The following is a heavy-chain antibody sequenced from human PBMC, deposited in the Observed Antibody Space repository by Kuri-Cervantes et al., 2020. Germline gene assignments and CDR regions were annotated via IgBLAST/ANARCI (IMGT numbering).Heavy chain of an antibody. V-gene: IGHV3-23*01. J-gene: IGHJ5*02. D-gene: IGHD2-15*01. Sequence: GGSLRLSCAASGFTFSSYAMSWVRQAPGKGLEWVSAISGSGGSTYYADSVKGRFTISRDNSKNTLYLQMNSLRAEDTAVYYCARDRAVVAATPWWFDPWGQGTLVTVSS. CDR2: ISGSGGST. CDR1: GFTFSSYA. CDR3: ARDRAVVAATPWWFDP.